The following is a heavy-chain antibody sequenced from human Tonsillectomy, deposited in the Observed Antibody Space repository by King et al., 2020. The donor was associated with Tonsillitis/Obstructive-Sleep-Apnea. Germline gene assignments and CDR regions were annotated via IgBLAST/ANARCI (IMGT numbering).Heavy chain of an antibody. CDR2: IKSKTDGGKT. Sequence: QLVQSGGGLVKPGGSLRLSCAASGFTFRNAWMTWVRQAPGKGLEWVGRIKSKTDGGKTDYAAPVKGRFTISRDDSRNTLYLQMNSLKTEDTAVYYCTTTYYSNYWGQGTLVTVSS. CDR3: TTTYYSNY. V-gene: IGHV3-15*01. J-gene: IGHJ4*02. CDR1: GFTFRNAW.